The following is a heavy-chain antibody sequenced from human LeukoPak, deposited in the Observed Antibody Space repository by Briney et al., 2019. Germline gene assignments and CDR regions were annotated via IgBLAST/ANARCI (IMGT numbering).Heavy chain of an antibody. Sequence: GRSLRLSCAASGFTFDDYAMHWVRQAPGKGLEWVSGISWNSGSIGYADSVKGRFTISRDNAKNSLYLQMNSLRAEDTALYYCAKDIGYGNSFAFDIWGQGTMVTVSS. D-gene: IGHD5-18*01. V-gene: IGHV3-9*01. CDR1: GFTFDDYA. J-gene: IGHJ3*02. CDR2: ISWNSGSI. CDR3: AKDIGYGNSFAFDI.